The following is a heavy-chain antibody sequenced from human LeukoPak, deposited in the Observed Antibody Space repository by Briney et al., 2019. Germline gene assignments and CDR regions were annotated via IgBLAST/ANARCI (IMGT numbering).Heavy chain of an antibody. D-gene: IGHD5-12*01. J-gene: IGHJ3*02. Sequence: GGSLTLSCAASGFTFSSYWMHWVRHAPGKGLVWVSRIKTDGSRTHYADFAQGRFTISRDNAKNTLYLQMNSLRAEDTAVYYCARDGYEFRAFDIWGQGTMVTVSP. CDR2: IKTDGSRT. CDR3: ARDGYEFRAFDI. CDR1: GFTFSSYW. V-gene: IGHV3-74*01.